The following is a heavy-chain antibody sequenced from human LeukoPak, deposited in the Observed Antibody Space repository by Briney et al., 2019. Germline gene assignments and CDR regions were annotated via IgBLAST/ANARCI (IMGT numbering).Heavy chain of an antibody. Sequence: SQTLSLTCAISGDSVSSNSAAWNWVRQSPSKGLEWLGRTYYRSKWYNDYEVSVKSRITINPDTSKNQFCLQLTSVTPEDTAVYYCARDFPGTRFGAFDIWGQGTMVTVSS. CDR1: GDSVSSNSAA. CDR2: TYYRSKWYN. CDR3: ARDFPGTRFGAFDI. V-gene: IGHV6-1*01. D-gene: IGHD1-7*01. J-gene: IGHJ3*02.